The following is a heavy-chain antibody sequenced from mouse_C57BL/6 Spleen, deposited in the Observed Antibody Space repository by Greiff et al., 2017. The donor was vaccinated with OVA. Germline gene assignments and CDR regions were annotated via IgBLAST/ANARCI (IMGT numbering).Heavy chain of an antibody. V-gene: IGHV5-4*03. CDR3: ARIFNWYFDV. CDR1: GFTFSSYA. J-gene: IGHJ1*03. Sequence: DVMLVESGGGLVKPGGSLKLSCAASGFTFSSYAMSWVRQTPEKRLEWVATISDGGSYTYYPDNVKGRFTISRDNAKNNLYMQMSHLKSEDTAMYYCARIFNWYFDVWGTGTTVTVSS. CDR2: ISDGGSYT.